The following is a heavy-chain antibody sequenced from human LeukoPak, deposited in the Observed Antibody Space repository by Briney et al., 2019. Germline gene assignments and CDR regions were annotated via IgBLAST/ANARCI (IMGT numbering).Heavy chain of an antibody. V-gene: IGHV7-4-1*02. D-gene: IGHD2-2*01. CDR1: GYTFTNYG. J-gene: IGHJ4*02. Sequence: ASVNVSCRASGYTFTNYGVNWVRQAPGQGLEWMGWINTNTRNPTYAQGFTGRFVFSLDTSLSTAYLQISSLKAEDTAVYYCARDKYQLPYEIDYWGQGTLVTVSS. CDR2: INTNTRNP. CDR3: ARDKYQLPYEIDY.